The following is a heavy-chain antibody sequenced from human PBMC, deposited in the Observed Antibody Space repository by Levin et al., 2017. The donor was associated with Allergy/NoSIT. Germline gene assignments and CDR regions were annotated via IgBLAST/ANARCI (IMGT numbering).Heavy chain of an antibody. CDR1: GYSFTSYW. CDR3: ARSEGGSGWLEWIDY. V-gene: IGHV5-51*01. J-gene: IGHJ4*02. CDR2: IYPGDSDT. D-gene: IGHD6-19*01. Sequence: GESLKISCKGSGYSFTSYWIGWVRQMPGKGLEWMGIIYPGDSDTRYSPSFQGQVTISADKSISTAYLQWSSLKASDTAMYYCARSEGGSGWLEWIDYWGQGTLVTVSS.